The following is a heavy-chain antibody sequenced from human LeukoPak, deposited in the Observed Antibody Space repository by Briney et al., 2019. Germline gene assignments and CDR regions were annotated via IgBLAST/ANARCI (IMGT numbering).Heavy chain of an antibody. V-gene: IGHV4-34*01. CDR2: INHSGST. J-gene: IGHJ6*03. CDR1: GGSFSGYY. CDR3: ARRRITMVRGVHYYMDV. D-gene: IGHD3-10*01. Sequence: PSETLSLTCAVYGGSFSGYYWSWIRQPPGKGLEWIGEINHSGSTNYNPSLKGRVTISVDTSKNQFSLKLSSVTAADTAVYYCARRRITMVRGVHYYMDVWGKGTTVTISS.